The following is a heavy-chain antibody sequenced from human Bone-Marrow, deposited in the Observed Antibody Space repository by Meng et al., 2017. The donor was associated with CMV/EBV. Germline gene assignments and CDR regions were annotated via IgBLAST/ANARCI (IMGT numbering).Heavy chain of an antibody. J-gene: IGHJ5*02. CDR1: GGSSSSGDYY. V-gene: IGHV4-30-4*08. CDR2: IYYRGST. D-gene: IGHD3-3*01. Sequence: VQLQASGPGLVKPLPTPALPSTVSGGSSSSGDYYWSWIRQRPGKGLEWIGYIYYRGSTYYNPSLKSRVTISVDTSKNQFSLKLSSVTAADTAVYYCARGAYDFWSGYNWFDPWGQGTLVTVSS. CDR3: ARGAYDFWSGYNWFDP.